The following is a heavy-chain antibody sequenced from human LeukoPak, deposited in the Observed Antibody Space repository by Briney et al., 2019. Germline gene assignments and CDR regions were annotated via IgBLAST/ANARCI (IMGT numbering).Heavy chain of an antibody. CDR3: ARDLAVRGPFYYYYGMDV. Sequence: GGSLRLSCAASGFTFSSYDMHWVRQATVKGLEWVSAIGTAGDTYYPGSVKGRFTISRENAKNSLYLQMNSLRAGDTAVYYCARDLAVRGPFYYYYGMDVWGQGATVTVSS. J-gene: IGHJ6*02. D-gene: IGHD3-10*01. CDR2: IGTAGDT. CDR1: GFTFSSYD. V-gene: IGHV3-13*01.